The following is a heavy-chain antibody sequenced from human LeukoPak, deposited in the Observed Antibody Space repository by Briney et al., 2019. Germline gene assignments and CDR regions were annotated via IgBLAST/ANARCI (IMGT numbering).Heavy chain of an antibody. Sequence: PGGSLRLSCATSGFTFNNYAMSWVRQAPGKGLEWVSAISGSGVTIYYTDSVEGRFTISRDNSKNTLYLQMKSLRAEDTAVYYCARDVVDGGPGLDYWGQGTLVTVSS. V-gene: IGHV3-23*01. CDR2: ISGSGVTI. CDR1: GFTFNNYA. J-gene: IGHJ4*02. D-gene: IGHD2-15*01. CDR3: ARDVVDGGPGLDY.